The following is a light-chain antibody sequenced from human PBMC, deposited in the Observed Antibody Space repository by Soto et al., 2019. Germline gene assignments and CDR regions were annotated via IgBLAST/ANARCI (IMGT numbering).Light chain of an antibody. Sequence: EVVMTQSPLSLPVTLGQPASISCRSSQSLVSSDGNTYLSWFQQRPGQSPRRLIYRVSNRHSGVPDRFSGSGSGSDFTLKISRVQAEDVGVYYCMQGEHWPWRFGHGTKVELK. CDR2: RVS. V-gene: IGKV2-30*01. CDR3: MQGEHWPWR. CDR1: QSLVSSDGNTY. J-gene: IGKJ1*01.